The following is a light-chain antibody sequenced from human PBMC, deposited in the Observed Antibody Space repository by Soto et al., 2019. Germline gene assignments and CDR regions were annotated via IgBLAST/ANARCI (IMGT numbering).Light chain of an antibody. J-gene: IGKJ4*01. V-gene: IGKV1-39*01. CDR2: VTS. Sequence: DIQMTQSPSSLSASIGDRVTITCRARQSISTYLNWYQQRPGKAPKLLIYVTSTLQSGVPSRFSGSRSGTDFALTNSSLQPEDVATYDGQQSYNTPTYGGGTKVEIK. CDR1: QSISTY. CDR3: QQSYNTPT.